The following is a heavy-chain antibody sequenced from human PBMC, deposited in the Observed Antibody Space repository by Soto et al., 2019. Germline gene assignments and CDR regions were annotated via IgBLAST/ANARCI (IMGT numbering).Heavy chain of an antibody. CDR1: GYTFTSYD. V-gene: IGHV1-8*01. Sequence: ASVKVSCKASGYTFTSYDINWVRQATGQGLEWMGWMNPNSGNTGYAQKFQGRVTMTRNTSISTAYMELSSLRSEYTAVYYCARYNSCYDLGDALGYYYYYYYMDVWGKGTTVTVSS. CDR3: ARYNSCYDLGDALGYYYYYYYMDV. D-gene: IGHD5-12*01. CDR2: MNPNSGNT. J-gene: IGHJ6*03.